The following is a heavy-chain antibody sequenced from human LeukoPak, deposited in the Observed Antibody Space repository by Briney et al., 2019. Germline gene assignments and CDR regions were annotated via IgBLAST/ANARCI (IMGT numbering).Heavy chain of an antibody. CDR3: ARDNLLGNYYYFALDV. D-gene: IGHD7-27*01. J-gene: IGHJ6*02. CDR1: GFTFSTYS. CDR2: ISSSSNTI. Sequence: GGSLRLSCAASGFTFSTYSMNWVRQAPGKGLEWVSYISSSSNTIYYADSVKGRFTISRDNAKNSLHLQMNSLRDDDTAVYSCARDNLLGNYYYFALDVWGQGTTVTASS. V-gene: IGHV3-48*02.